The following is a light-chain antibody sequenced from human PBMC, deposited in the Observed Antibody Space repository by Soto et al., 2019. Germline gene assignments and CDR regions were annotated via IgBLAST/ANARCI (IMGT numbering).Light chain of an antibody. Sequence: DIQMTQSRASLSASVGDIVTSSVRASQSIGRNLNWYXQKXGKAPKXXXYAASSLQSGVPSRFSGGGSGTDFTLTVSSLQPEDFETYSCQQSYSTPLTFGGGTKVDIK. CDR1: QSIGRN. CDR2: AAS. V-gene: IGKV1-39*01. CDR3: QQSYSTPLT. J-gene: IGKJ4*01.